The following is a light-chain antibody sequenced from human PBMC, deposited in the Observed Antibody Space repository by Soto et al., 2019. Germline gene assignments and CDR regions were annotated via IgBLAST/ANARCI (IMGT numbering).Light chain of an antibody. Sequence: DIVMTQSPLSLPVTPGEPASISCRSSQSLLHSNGYNYLDWYLQKPGQSPQLLIYLGSNRASGVPDRFSGSGSGTDFTLKISRVEAEDAGVYYCMQALQTPTFGAGTKVDIX. CDR2: LGS. CDR1: QSLLHSNGYNY. J-gene: IGKJ4*01. V-gene: IGKV2-28*01. CDR3: MQALQTPT.